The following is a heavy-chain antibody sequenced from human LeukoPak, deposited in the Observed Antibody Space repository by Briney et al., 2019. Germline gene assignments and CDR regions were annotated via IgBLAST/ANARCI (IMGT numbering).Heavy chain of an antibody. CDR3: ARAHYYDSSGSLYYFDY. D-gene: IGHD3-22*01. V-gene: IGHV4-4*07. CDR2: IYTSGST. J-gene: IGHJ4*02. CDR1: GGSISSYY. Sequence: SETLSLTCTVSGGSISSYYWSWIRQPAGKGLEWIGRIYTSGSTNYNPSLKSRVTMSVDTSKNQFSLKLSSVTAADTAVYYCARAHYYDSSGSLYYFDYWGQGTLVTVSS.